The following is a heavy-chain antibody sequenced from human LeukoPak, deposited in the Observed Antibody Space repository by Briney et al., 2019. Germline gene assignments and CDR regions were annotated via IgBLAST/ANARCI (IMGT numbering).Heavy chain of an antibody. V-gene: IGHV1-2*02. Sequence: ASVTVSCKASGYTFTGYYMHWVRQAPGQGLDWMGWINSNSCGTKYAQKVQGRVTMTTDTSTSTAYMELRSLRFVDTAVYYSARDQSVRLLQTSSTYFKHVFAIWGQGSMVTVSS. J-gene: IGHJ3*02. D-gene: IGHD6-13*01. CDR1: GYTFTGYY. CDR3: ARDQSVRLLQTSSTYFKHVFAI. CDR2: INSNSCGT.